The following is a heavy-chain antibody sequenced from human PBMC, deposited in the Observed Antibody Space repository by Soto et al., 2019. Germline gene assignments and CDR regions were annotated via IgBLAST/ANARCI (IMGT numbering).Heavy chain of an antibody. CDR3: AREASTGVYDY. CDR2: IYYSGST. J-gene: IGHJ4*02. Sequence: QVQLQESGPGLVKPSETLSLTCTVSGGSVSSGSYYWSWIRQPPGKGLEWIGYIYYSGSTNYNPSLKSRVTISVDTSKNQFSLKLSSVTAAATAVYYCAREASTGVYDYWGQGTLVTVSS. V-gene: IGHV4-61*01. D-gene: IGHD3-10*01. CDR1: GGSVSSGSYY.